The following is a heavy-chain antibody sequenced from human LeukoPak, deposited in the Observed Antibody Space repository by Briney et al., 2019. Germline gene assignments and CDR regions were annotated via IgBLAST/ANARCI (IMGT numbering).Heavy chain of an antibody. CDR3: ARELYDSSGYYFSHFDY. J-gene: IGHJ4*02. CDR1: GVALSDYE. CDR2: ISSSGNTI. Sequence: PGASLKLSCKAPGVALSDYEMNWVDQAPGQRLEKISYISSSGNTIYYADSLKGRFTISRDNAKNSLYLQIDSLRAEDTAVYFCARELYDSSGYYFSHFDYWGEGTLVTVSS. D-gene: IGHD3-22*01. V-gene: IGHV3-48*03.